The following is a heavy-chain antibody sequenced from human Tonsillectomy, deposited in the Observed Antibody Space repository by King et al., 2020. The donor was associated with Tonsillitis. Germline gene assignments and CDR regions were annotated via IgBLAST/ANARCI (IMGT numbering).Heavy chain of an antibody. Sequence: VQLVESGGGVVQPGRSLRLSCAASGFTFSSYGMHWVRQAPGKGLEWVAAISSDGSNKYYADSVKGRFTISRDNSKNTLYLQMNSLRAEDTAVYYCAKDHPDYGLEYWGQGTLVTVSS. CDR2: ISSDGSNK. J-gene: IGHJ4*02. D-gene: IGHD4-17*01. CDR1: GFTFSSYG. CDR3: AKDHPDYGLEY. V-gene: IGHV3-30*18.